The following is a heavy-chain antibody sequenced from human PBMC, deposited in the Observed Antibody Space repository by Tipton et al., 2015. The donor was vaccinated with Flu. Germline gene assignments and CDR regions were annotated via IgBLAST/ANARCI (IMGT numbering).Heavy chain of an antibody. CDR3: ARDGGVGSGWSYSGGNYYYGMDV. J-gene: IGHJ6*02. Sequence: TLSLTCTVSGGSISRSHYYWGWIRQPPGKGLEWIGSIYHSGSTFYHPSLKSRVTISVDTSKNQFSLKLSSVTAADTAVYYCARDGGVGSGWSYSGGNYYYGMDVWGQGTTVIVSS. CDR2: IYHSGST. V-gene: IGHV4-39*07. CDR1: GGSISRSHYY. D-gene: IGHD6-19*01.